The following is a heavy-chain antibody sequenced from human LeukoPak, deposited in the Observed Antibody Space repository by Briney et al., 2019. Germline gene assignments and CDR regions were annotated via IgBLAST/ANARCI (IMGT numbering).Heavy chain of an antibody. CDR3: ARFSYCDYVA. CDR1: GFVFSKHG. V-gene: IGHV3-30*02. D-gene: IGHD4-17*01. CDR2: IRHDESVK. Sequence: GGSLRLSCAASGFVFSKHGMHWVRQAPGKGLEWVAFIRHDESVKHYAESVKGRFTISRDNFKKTLSLQMNSLRPDDTALYYCARFSYCDYVAWGQGTLVTVSS. J-gene: IGHJ5*02.